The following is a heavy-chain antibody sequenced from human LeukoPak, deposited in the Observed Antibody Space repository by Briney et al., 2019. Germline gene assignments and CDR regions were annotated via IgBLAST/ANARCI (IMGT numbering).Heavy chain of an antibody. D-gene: IGHD5-24*01. Sequence: GASVKVSCTVSGYTLTELSIHWGRQAPEKGRGWMGGFDPEDGETIYAQKFQGRVTMTEDTSTDTAYMELSSPRSEDTAVYYCATDGDGYNRRLDYWGQGTLVTVSS. CDR3: ATDGDGYNRRLDY. CDR2: FDPEDGET. CDR1: GYTLTELS. J-gene: IGHJ4*02. V-gene: IGHV1-24*01.